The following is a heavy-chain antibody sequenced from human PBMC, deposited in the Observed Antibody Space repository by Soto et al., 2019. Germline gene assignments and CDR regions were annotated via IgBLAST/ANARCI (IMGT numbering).Heavy chain of an antibody. D-gene: IGHD3-16*01. Sequence: QVQLVQSGDEVKKPGASVKVSCKASGYIYVNYGITRVRQAAGQGLEWMGWMSPYTGNTHSATKVQGRLTMTTDTSTSTAYMDLGSLTSDDTAVYYCVMVDNYVTPTPQDVWGQGTTVTVSS. J-gene: IGHJ6*02. V-gene: IGHV1-18*01. CDR2: MSPYTGNT. CDR3: VMVDNYVTPTPQDV. CDR1: GYIYVNYG.